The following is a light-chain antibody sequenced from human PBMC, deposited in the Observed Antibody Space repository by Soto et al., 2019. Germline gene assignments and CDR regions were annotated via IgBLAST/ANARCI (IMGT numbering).Light chain of an antibody. J-gene: IGKJ4*01. CDR2: GAF. Sequence: IQMTQSPSSVSASVGDRVTITCRASQHISNYLAWYQQKPGGAPKVLIFGAFTLQTGVASRFSGSGSGTDFILTISSLQPEDFATYYCQQTNSFPLTFGGGTKVEIK. CDR1: QHISNY. V-gene: IGKV1D-12*01. CDR3: QQTNSFPLT.